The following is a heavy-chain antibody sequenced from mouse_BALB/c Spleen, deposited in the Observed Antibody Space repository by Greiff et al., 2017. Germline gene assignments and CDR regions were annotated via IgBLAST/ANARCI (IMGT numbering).Heavy chain of an antibody. J-gene: IGHJ2*01. CDR3: ARDAQGPFDY. CDR1: GYTFTDYA. CDR2: ISTYYGDA. D-gene: IGHD3-3*01. V-gene: IGHV1S137*01. Sequence: QVQLQQSGAELVRPGVSVKISCKGSGYTFTDYAMHWVKQSHAKSLEWIGVISTYYGDASYNQKFKGKATMTVDKSSSTAYMELARLTSEDSAIYYCARDAQGPFDYWGQGTTLTVSS.